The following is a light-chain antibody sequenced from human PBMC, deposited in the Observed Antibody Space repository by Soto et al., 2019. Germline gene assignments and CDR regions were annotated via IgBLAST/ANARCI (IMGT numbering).Light chain of an antibody. CDR2: DAS. CDR1: QSISSY. V-gene: IGKV3-15*01. CDR3: QQYNNWPVT. Sequence: EIVMTQSPATLSLSPGERVALSCRASQSISSYLAWYQQKPGQAPRLLIFDASTRATGIPARFSGSGSGTEFTLTISSLQSEDFAVYYCQQYNNWPVTFGQGTKVDIK. J-gene: IGKJ1*01.